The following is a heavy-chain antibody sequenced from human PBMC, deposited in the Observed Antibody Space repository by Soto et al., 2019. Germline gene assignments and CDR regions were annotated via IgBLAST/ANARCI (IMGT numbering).Heavy chain of an antibody. CDR2: ISAYNGNT. D-gene: IGHD1-26*01. CDR3: ARGALSGRPSDDAFDI. Sequence: XSVKVSCKASGYTFTSYGISLVRQAPGQGLEWMGWISAYNGNTNYAQKLQGRVTMTTDTSTSTAYMELRSLRSDDTAVYYCARGALSGRPSDDAFDIWGQGTMVTVSS. CDR1: GYTFTSYG. V-gene: IGHV1-18*04. J-gene: IGHJ3*02.